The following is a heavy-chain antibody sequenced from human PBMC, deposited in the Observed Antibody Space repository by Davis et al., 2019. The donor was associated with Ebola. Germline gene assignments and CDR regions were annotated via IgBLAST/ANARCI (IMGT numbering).Heavy chain of an antibody. D-gene: IGHD3-10*01. CDR3: AKARLWFGELSTYYFDY. CDR2: ISGSGGST. Sequence: GGSLRLSCAASGFTFSSYAMSWVRQAPGKGLEWVSAISGSGGSTYYADSVKGRFTISRDNSKNTLYLQMNSLRAEDTAVYYCAKARLWFGELSTYYFDYWGQGTLVTVSS. J-gene: IGHJ4*02. V-gene: IGHV3-23*01. CDR1: GFTFSSYA.